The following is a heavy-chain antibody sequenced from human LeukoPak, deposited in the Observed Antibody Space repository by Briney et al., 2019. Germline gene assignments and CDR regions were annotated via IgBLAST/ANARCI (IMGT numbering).Heavy chain of an antibody. CDR3: ARVLGRNYGSGSYIGMDV. Sequence: GGSLRLSCAASGFTFSSYAMSWVRQVPGKGLEWVSAISGSGGSTYYADSVKGRFTISRDNSKNTLYLQMNSLRAEDTAVYYCARVLGRNYGSGSYIGMDVWGQGTTVTVSS. CDR1: GFTFSSYA. J-gene: IGHJ6*02. CDR2: ISGSGGST. V-gene: IGHV3-23*01. D-gene: IGHD3-10*01.